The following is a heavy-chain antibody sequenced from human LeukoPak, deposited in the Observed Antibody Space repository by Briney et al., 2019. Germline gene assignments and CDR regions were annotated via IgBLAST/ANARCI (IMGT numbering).Heavy chain of an antibody. CDR2: ISSSSSYT. V-gene: IGHV3-11*03. J-gene: IGHJ5*02. Sequence: GGSLRLSCAASGFTFSDYYMSWIRQAPGKGLEWVSYISSSSSYTNYADSVKGRFTISRDNAKNSLYLQMNSLRAEDTAVYYCARYCSGGSCYSYKWFDHWGQGTLVTVSS. CDR1: GFTFSDYY. D-gene: IGHD2-15*01. CDR3: ARYCSGGSCYSYKWFDH.